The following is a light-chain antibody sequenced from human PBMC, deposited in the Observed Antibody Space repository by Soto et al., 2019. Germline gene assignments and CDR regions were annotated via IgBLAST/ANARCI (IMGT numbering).Light chain of an antibody. CDR3: QQNNKWPPVT. J-gene: IGKJ4*01. CDR1: QTISNV. Sequence: EVVMTQSPATVSVSPGEGVTLSCRASQTISNVLAWYQQKPGQAPRLLIYGASTRATGVPARFSGGGSGTEFTLTISILQSEDFAFYYCQQNNKWPPVTFGGGTKVDIK. V-gene: IGKV3-15*01. CDR2: GAS.